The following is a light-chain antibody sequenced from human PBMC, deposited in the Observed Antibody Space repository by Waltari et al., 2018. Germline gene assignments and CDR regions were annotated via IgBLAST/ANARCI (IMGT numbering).Light chain of an antibody. CDR2: RAS. J-gene: IGKJ2*02. V-gene: IGKV1-5*03. CDR1: ESVSDS. CDR3: QQYHSYMPGT. Sequence: DIQLTQSPSTLATSVGDRVTITCRARESVSDSLAWYQQKPGESPKHLIYRASNVESGVPSRFSGSGSGTEFTLTISGLQPEDCASYYCQQYHSYMPGTFGQGTKLESK.